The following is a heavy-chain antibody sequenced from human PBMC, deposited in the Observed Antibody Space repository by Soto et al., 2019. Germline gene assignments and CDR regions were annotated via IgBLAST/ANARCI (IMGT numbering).Heavy chain of an antibody. CDR1: GASISSSNW. CDR2: IYHSGST. J-gene: IGHJ5*02. V-gene: IGHV4-4*02. Sequence: QVRLQESGPGHVKPSGTLSLTCTVSGASISSSNWWNWVRQPPGKGPEWIGEIYHSGSTNYNPALQSRVTIGIDTSMYQFSLRLTSVTAAATAMYSCARLEYDPNFANPLRCFHPWCQGPLVTVSS. CDR3: ARLEYDPNFANPLRCFHP. D-gene: IGHD2-21*01.